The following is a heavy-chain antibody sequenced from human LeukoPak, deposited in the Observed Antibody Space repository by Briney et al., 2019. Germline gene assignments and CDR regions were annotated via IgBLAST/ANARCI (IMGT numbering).Heavy chain of an antibody. Sequence: SETLSLTCTVSGGSISSSSYYWGWIRQPPGKGLEWIGSIYYSGSTYYNPSLKSRVTISVDTSKNQFSLKLSSVTAADTAVYYCARADYYDSSACDCWGQGTLVTVSS. D-gene: IGHD3-22*01. CDR2: IYYSGST. J-gene: IGHJ4*02. CDR3: ARADYYDSSACDC. CDR1: GGSISSSSYY. V-gene: IGHV4-39*07.